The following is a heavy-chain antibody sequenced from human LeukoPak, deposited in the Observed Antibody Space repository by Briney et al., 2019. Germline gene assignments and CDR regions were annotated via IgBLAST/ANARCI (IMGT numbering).Heavy chain of an antibody. CDR2: IRYDGSNK. D-gene: IGHD5-24*01. J-gene: IGHJ4*02. V-gene: IGHV3-30*02. CDR3: ATGRDGYNYPYYFDY. CDR1: GFTFSSYG. Sequence: GGSLRLSCAASGFTFSSYGMHWVRQAPGKGLEWVAFIRYDGSNKYYADSVKGRFTISKDNSKNTLYLQMNSLRAEDTAVYYCATGRDGYNYPYYFDYWGQGTLVTVSS.